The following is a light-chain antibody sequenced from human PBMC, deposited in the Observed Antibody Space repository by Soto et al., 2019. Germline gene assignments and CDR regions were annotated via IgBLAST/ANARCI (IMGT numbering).Light chain of an antibody. CDR3: QQYVSSFRT. V-gene: IGKV3-20*01. CDR1: QSVSSNY. Sequence: EIVLAQSPGTLSLSPGEIATLSFSASQSVSSNYLAWYQQKPGQAPRLLIYDASSRATAIPDRFSGSGSGTDFTLTISRLEPEDFAVYYCQQYVSSFRTFGQGTKVDIK. J-gene: IGKJ1*01. CDR2: DAS.